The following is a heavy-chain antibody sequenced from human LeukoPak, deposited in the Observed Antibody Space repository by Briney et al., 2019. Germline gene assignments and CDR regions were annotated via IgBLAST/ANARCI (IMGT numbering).Heavy chain of an antibody. V-gene: IGHV4-4*02. J-gene: IGHJ4*02. D-gene: IGHD3-10*01. Sequence: PSETLSLTCAVSGGSISSSHWWSWVRQPPGKGLEWIGEIYHSGSINYNPSLKSRVTISVDKSKNQFSLKLSSVTAADMGMYYCATVNYDSGSLATLFDYWGQGTLVTVSS. CDR3: ATVNYDSGSLATLFDY. CDR2: IYHSGSI. CDR1: GGSISSSHW.